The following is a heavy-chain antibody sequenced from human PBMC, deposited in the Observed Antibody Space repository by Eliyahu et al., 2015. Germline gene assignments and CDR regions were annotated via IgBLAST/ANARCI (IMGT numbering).Heavy chain of an antibody. CDR3: ATDISGSYSGDYFDY. CDR1: GGTFSSYA. CDR2: IIPILGIA. Sequence: QVQLVQSGAEVKKPGSSVKVSCKASGGTFSSYAISWVRQAPGQGLEWMGRIIPILGIANYAQKFQGRVTITADKSTSTAYMELSSLRSEDTAVYYCATDISGSYSGDYFDYWGQGTLVTVSS. D-gene: IGHD1-26*01. V-gene: IGHV1-69*04. J-gene: IGHJ4*02.